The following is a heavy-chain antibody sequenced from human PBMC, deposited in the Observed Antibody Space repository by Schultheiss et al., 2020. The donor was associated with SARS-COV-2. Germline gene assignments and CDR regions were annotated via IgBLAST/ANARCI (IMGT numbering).Heavy chain of an antibody. CDR1: GGTFSSYA. CDR3: ARGVTIFGVVNYFDY. CDR2: IIPIFGTA. Sequence: SVKVSCKASGGTFSSYAISWVRQAPGQGLEWMGGIIPIFGTANYAQKFQGRVTMTTDTSTSTAYIELRSLRSDDTAVYYCARGVTIFGVVNYFDYWGQGTLVTVSS. J-gene: IGHJ4*02. D-gene: IGHD3-3*01. V-gene: IGHV1-69*05.